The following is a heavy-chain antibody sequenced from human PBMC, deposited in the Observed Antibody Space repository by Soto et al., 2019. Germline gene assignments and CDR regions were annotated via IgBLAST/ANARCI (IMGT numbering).Heavy chain of an antibody. CDR1: GFTFSSYA. Sequence: GGSLRLSCAASGFTFSSYAMSWVRQAPGKGLEWVSGIIGSGGSPYYADSVKGRFTISRDNSKNTLYLQMNSLRAEDTAVYYCAKIDNYFVYYYAMDVWGQGTTVTVS. V-gene: IGHV3-23*01. CDR2: IIGSGGSP. CDR3: AKIDNYFVYYYAMDV. D-gene: IGHD4-4*01. J-gene: IGHJ6*02.